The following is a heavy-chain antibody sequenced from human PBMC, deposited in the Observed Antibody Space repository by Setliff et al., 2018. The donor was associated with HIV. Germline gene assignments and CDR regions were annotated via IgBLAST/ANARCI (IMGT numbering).Heavy chain of an antibody. CDR2: IIPIFGTA. J-gene: IGHJ5*02. D-gene: IGHD6-19*01. Sequence: SVKVSCKASGGTFSSYAISWVRPAPGQGLEWMGGIIPIFGTANYAQKFQGRVTITADESTSTAYMELSSLRSDDTAVYYWARDQYSSGWSWFDPWGQGTLVTVSS. V-gene: IGHV1-69*13. CDR1: GGTFSSYA. CDR3: ARDQYSSGWSWFDP.